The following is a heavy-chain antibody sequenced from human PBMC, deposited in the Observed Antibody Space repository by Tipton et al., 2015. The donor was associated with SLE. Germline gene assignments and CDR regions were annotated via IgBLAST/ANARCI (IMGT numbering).Heavy chain of an antibody. CDR1: GGSFSGYY. Sequence: TLSLTCAVYGGSFSGYYWSWIRQPPGKGLEWIGEINHSGSTNYNPSLKSRVTISGDTSKNQFSLKLSSVTAADTAVYYCARLPLIAAAGRYFDYWGQGTLVTVSS. CDR2: INHSGST. V-gene: IGHV4-34*01. D-gene: IGHD6-13*01. CDR3: ARLPLIAAAGRYFDY. J-gene: IGHJ4*02.